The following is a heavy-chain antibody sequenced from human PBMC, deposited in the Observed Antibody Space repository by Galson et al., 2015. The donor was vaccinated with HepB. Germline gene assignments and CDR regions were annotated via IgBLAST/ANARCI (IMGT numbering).Heavy chain of an antibody. J-gene: IGHJ3*02. D-gene: IGHD5-24*01. CDR1: GYTFTSYY. CDR2: INPSGGST. Sequence: SVKVSCKASGYTFTSYYMHWVRQAPGQGLEWMGIINPSGGSTSYAQKFQGRVTMTRDTSTSTAYMELSSLRSEDTAVYYCATGRRWLQLKRAGAFGIWGQGTMVTVSS. CDR3: ATGRRWLQLKRAGAFGI. V-gene: IGHV1-46*01.